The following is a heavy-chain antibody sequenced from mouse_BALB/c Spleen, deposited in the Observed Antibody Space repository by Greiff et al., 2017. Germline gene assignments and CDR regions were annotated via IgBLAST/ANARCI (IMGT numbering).Heavy chain of an antibody. CDR2: INPSNGGT. J-gene: IGHJ4*01. CDR3: TRGGEGMDY. Sequence: VKLMESGAELVKPGASVKLSCKASGYTFTSYYMYWVKQRPGQGLEWIGEINPSNGGTNFNEKFKSKATLTVDKSSSTAYMQLSSLTSEDSAVYYCTRGGEGMDYWGQGTSVTVSS. V-gene: IGHV1S81*02. CDR1: GYTFTSYY.